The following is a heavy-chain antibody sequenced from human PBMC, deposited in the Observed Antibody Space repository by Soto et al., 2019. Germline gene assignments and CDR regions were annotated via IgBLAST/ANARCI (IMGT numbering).Heavy chain of an antibody. V-gene: IGHV1-69*08. CDR3: ARDRGYYGSGSLTGY. CDR2: VITILGIA. Sequence: QVQLVQSGAEVKKPGSSVKVSCKASGGTVSSYTISWVRQAPGQGLEWTGRVITILGIANYAQKFQGRVTITADKSTSTAYMELSSLRSEDTAVYYCARDRGYYGSGSLTGYWGQGTLVTVSS. D-gene: IGHD3-10*01. CDR1: GGTVSSYT. J-gene: IGHJ4*02.